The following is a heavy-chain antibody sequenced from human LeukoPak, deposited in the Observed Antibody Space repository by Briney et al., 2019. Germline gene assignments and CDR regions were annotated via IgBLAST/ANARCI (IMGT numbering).Heavy chain of an antibody. V-gene: IGHV3-48*04. Sequence: PGGSLRLSCAASGFTFSIYSMNWVRQAPGKGLEWVSYISSSSSTIYYADSVKGRFTISRDNAKNSLYLQMNSLRAEDTAVYYCARDQDYYDSSGYYSGFDYWGQGTLVTVSS. J-gene: IGHJ4*02. CDR2: ISSSSSTI. D-gene: IGHD3-22*01. CDR3: ARDQDYYDSSGYYSGFDY. CDR1: GFTFSIYS.